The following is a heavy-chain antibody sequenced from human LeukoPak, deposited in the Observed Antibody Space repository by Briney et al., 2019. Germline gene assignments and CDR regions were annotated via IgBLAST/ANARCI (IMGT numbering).Heavy chain of an antibody. V-gene: IGHV3-20*04. CDR2: LNWNGGRT. CDR3: ARGEDGDY. D-gene: IGHD1-26*01. CDR1: GFKFDDHG. Sequence: TGGSLRLPCAASGFKFDDHGMSWVRQVPGKGLEWVSGLNWNGGRTGYADSVKGRFTISRDNSKNTLYLQMNSLRAEDTAVYYCARGEDGDYWGQGTLVTVSS. J-gene: IGHJ4*02.